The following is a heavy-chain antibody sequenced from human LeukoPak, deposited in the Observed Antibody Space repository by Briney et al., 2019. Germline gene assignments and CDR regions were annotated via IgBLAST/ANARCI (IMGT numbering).Heavy chain of an antibody. D-gene: IGHD5-24*01. CDR1: GFTFSSYD. V-gene: IGHV3-21*01. CDR2: ISHAGIYI. CDR3: ARIGPSRDGYNSFDY. J-gene: IGHJ4*02. Sequence: PGGSLRLSCEAPGFTFSSYDMTWVRQAPGKGLEYVSSISHAGIYIFSATSVKGRFSIYRDNAENTLYLQMNYLTAEDTAVYYCARIGPSRDGYNSFDYWGQGTLVTVSS.